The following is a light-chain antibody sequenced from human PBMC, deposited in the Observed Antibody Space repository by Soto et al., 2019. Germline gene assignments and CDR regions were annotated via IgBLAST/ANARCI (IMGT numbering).Light chain of an antibody. CDR1: SSDVGDYNY. Sequence: QSVLTQPASVSGSPGQSITISCTGTSSDVGDYNYVSWYQQHPGKAPKLMIYDVSNRPSGVSNRFSGSKSGNTASLTISGLQAEDEADYYCSSYTSSSRWVFGGGTKLT. J-gene: IGLJ3*02. CDR3: SSYTSSSRWV. V-gene: IGLV2-14*01. CDR2: DVS.